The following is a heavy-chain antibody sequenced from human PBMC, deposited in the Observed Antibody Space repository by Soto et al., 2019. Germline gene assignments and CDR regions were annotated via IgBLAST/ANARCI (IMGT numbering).Heavy chain of an antibody. Sequence: SETLSLTCTVSGGSISSYYLSWIRQPPGKGLEWIGYIYYSGSTNYNPSLKSRVTISVDTSKNQFSLKLSSVTAADTAVYYCARLSYSYVLFDYWGQGTLVTVYS. CDR3: ARLSYSYVLFDY. J-gene: IGHJ4*02. V-gene: IGHV4-59*01. CDR1: GGSISSYY. D-gene: IGHD5-18*01. CDR2: IYYSGST.